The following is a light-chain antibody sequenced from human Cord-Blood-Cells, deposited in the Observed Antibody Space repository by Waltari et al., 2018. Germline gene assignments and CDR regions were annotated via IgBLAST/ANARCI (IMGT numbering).Light chain of an antibody. CDR2: DAS. CDR3: QQRINWPLT. Sequence: EIVLTQSPATLSFFPGNRATLSFRASQSVSSYLAWYQQKPGQAPRLLTYDASNRATGSPARFSGSGCGTDFTLTISSLEPEEFAVYFCQQRINWPLTFGGGTRVEIK. J-gene: IGKJ4*01. CDR1: QSVSSY. V-gene: IGKV3-11*01.